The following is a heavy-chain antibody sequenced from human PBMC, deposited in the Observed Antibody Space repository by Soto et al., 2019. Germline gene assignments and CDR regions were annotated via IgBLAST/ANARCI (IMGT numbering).Heavy chain of an antibody. CDR2: ILVDGRT. D-gene: IGHD2-15*01. CDR1: GFICGSYD. V-gene: IGHV3-23*01. Sequence: GGSLRLSCAASGFICGSYDMSWVRQAPGKGLEWVSTILVDGRTFYVDSVKGRFTISRDDAKNSLFLEINSLRADDTAVYSCARDRCSGGSCYRTYAFDLWGQGTRVTV. CDR3: ARDRCSGGSCYRTYAFDL. J-gene: IGHJ3*01.